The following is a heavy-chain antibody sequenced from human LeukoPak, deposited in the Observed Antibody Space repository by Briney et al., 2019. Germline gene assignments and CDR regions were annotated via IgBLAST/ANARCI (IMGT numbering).Heavy chain of an antibody. J-gene: IGHJ6*02. CDR2: INHSGST. CDR3: ARGYYYYGMDV. Sequence: PSETPSLTCAVYGGSFSGYYWSWIRQPPGKGLEWIGEINHSGSTNYNPSLKSRVTISVDTSKNQFSLKLSSVTAADTAVYYCARGYYYYGMDVWGQGTTVTVSS. V-gene: IGHV4-34*01. CDR1: GGSFSGYY.